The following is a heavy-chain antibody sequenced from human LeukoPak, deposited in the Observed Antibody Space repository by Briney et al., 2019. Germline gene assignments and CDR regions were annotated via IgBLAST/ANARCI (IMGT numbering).Heavy chain of an antibody. V-gene: IGHV4-39*01. Sequence: SETLSLTCTVSGGSISSSSYYWGWIRQPPGKGLEWIGSIYYSGSTYYNPSLKSRVTISVDTSKNQFSLKLSSVTAADTAVYYCARVGYCSSTSCSSNWFDPWGQGTLVTVSS. J-gene: IGHJ5*02. D-gene: IGHD2-2*01. CDR1: GGSISSSSYY. CDR3: ARVGYCSSTSCSSNWFDP. CDR2: IYYSGST.